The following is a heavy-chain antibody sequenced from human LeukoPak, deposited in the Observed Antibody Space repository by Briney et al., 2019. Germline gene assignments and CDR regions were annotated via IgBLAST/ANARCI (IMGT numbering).Heavy chain of an antibody. J-gene: IGHJ4*02. CDR3: ARAGLSSTTPFYY. CDR1: GGSISSGGYY. D-gene: IGHD2-15*01. V-gene: IGHV4-31*03. Sequence: SETLSLTCTVSGGSISSGGYYWSWIRQHPGKGLEWIGYIYYSGSTYYNPSLKSRVTISVDTSKNQFSLKLSSVTAADTAVYYCARAGLSSTTPFYYWGQGTLATVSS. CDR2: IYYSGST.